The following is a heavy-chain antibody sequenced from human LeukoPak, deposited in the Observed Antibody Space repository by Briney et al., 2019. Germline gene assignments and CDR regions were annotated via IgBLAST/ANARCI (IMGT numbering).Heavy chain of an antibody. Sequence: ASVKVSCKAPGYTFTGYDIHWVRQAPGQGLQWMGWINPNTGATNYAQEFQGRVTMTRDTSIGTAHMELSRLRSDDTAVYYCARDYYGSGSYSSDYWGQGTLVTVSS. V-gene: IGHV1-2*02. CDR3: ARDYYGSGSYSSDY. CDR2: INPNTGAT. CDR1: GYTFTGYD. J-gene: IGHJ4*02. D-gene: IGHD3-10*01.